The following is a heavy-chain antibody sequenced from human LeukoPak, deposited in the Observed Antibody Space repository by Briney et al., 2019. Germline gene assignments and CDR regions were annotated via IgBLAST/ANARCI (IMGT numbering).Heavy chain of an antibody. CDR1: RFTFSDYW. J-gene: IGHJ4*02. CDR3: ARWRGSTSERSDY. V-gene: IGHV3-7*01. D-gene: IGHD2-2*01. CDR2: IKQDGSAK. Sequence: GSLRLSCTASRFTFSDYWMTWVRQAPGKGLEWVANIKQDGSAKYYVDSVKGRFTISRDNAKNSLYLQMDSLRVEDTATYYCARWRGSTSERSDYWGQGTLVTVSS.